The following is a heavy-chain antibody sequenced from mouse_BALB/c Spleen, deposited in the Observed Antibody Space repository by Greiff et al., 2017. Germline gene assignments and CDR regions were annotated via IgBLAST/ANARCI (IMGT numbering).Heavy chain of an antibody. CDR3: ARSEGYPCDY. Sequence: VQLQQPGAELAKPGASVKMSCKASGYTFTSYWMHWVKQRPGQGLEWIGYINPSTGYTEYNQKFKDKATLTADKSSSTAYMQLSSLTSEDSAVYYCARSEGYPCDYWGQGTTLTVSS. V-gene: IGHV1-7*01. D-gene: IGHD2-14*01. CDR1: GYTFTSYW. J-gene: IGHJ2*01. CDR2: INPSTGYT.